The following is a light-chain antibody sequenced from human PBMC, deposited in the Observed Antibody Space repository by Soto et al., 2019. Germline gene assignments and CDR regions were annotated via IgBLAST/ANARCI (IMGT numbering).Light chain of an antibody. CDR2: ENN. CDR3: GTGDSSLSGFV. V-gene: IGLV1-51*02. J-gene: IGLJ1*01. Sequence: QSVLTQPPSVSAAPGQKVTISCSGSSSNIENNYVSWYQQLPGTAPKLLIYENNRRPSGIPDRFTGSKSGTSATLGITGLQTGDEADYYCGTGDSSLSGFVFGTGTKVTVL. CDR1: SSNIENNY.